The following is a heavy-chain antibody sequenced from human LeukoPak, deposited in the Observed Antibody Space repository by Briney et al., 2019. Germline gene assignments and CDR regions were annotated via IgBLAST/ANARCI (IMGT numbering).Heavy chain of an antibody. J-gene: IGHJ4*02. CDR3: AKDRSWKSTSSITFDY. CDR2: IYSGGSI. Sequence: GGSLRLSCATSGFTVSSNYMSWVRQAPGKGLEWVSVIYSGGSIYYADSVKGRFTISRDNSRNTLYLQMSSLRAEDTAVYYCAKDRSWKSTSSITFDYWGQGTLLTVSS. D-gene: IGHD2-2*01. V-gene: IGHV3-53*01. CDR1: GFTVSSNY.